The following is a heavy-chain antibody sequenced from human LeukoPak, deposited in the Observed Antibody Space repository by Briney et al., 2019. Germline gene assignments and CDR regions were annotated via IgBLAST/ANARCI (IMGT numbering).Heavy chain of an antibody. J-gene: IGHJ5*02. CDR1: GGTFSSYA. V-gene: IGHV1-69*06. CDR3: ANIVVVVAATSKPYNWFDP. D-gene: IGHD2-15*01. Sequence: GSSVKDSCKASGGTFSSYAISWVRQAPGQGLEWMGGIIPIFGTANYAQKFQGRVTITADKSTSTAYMELSSLRSEDTAVYYCANIVVVVAATSKPYNWFDPWGQGTLVTVSS. CDR2: IIPIFGTA.